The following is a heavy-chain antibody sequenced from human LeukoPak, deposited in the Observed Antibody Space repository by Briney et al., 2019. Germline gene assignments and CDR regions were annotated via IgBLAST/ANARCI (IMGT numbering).Heavy chain of an antibody. V-gene: IGHV3-7*01. J-gene: IGHJ4*02. D-gene: IGHD3-3*01. Sequence: GGSLRLSCAASGFSISHYYMSWVRQAPGKGPEWVANINHGGGERDYVDSVKGRFTISRDNAKNSLYLQMNSLRAEGTAIYYCVAEYYDFSTGDNWGQGTLVTVSS. CDR1: GFSISHYY. CDR3: VAEYYDFSTGDN. CDR2: INHGGGER.